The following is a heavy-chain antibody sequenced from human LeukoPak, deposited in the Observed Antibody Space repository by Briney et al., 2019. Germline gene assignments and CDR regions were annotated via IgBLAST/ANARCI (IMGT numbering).Heavy chain of an antibody. V-gene: IGHV4-59*08. CDR3: ATSGGWYRFEY. D-gene: IGHD3-10*01. CDR2: IYYGGPT. J-gene: IGHJ4*02. Sequence: PSETLSLTCTVSGGSISNDYWSWIRQPPGKGLEWIGYIYYGGPTDYNPSLKSRVIISLDTSKNQISLKLSSVTAADTAVYYCATSGGWYRFEYWGQGTLVTVSS. CDR1: GGSISNDY.